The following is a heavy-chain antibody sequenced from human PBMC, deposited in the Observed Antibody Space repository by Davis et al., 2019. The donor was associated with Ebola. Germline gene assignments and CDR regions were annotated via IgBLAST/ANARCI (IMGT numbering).Heavy chain of an antibody. CDR2: IIPILGIA. J-gene: IGHJ4*02. V-gene: IGHV1-69*04. D-gene: IGHD6-19*01. Sequence: AASVKVSCKASGDTFSSYAISWVRQAPGQGLEWMGRIIPILGIANYAQKFQGRVTMTRNTSISTAYMELSSLRSEDTAVYYCARGRRIAVAGTDYWGQGTLVTFSS. CDR3: ARGRRIAVAGTDY. CDR1: GDTFSSYA.